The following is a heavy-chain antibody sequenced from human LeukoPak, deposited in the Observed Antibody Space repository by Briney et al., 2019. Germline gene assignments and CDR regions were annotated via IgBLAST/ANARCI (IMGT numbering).Heavy chain of an antibody. D-gene: IGHD3-22*01. CDR3: ARDQEYYYDSSGYDGY. J-gene: IGHJ4*02. CDR1: GYTFISYY. Sequence: ASVKVSCKASGYTFISYYMHWVRQAPGQGLEWMGIINPSGGSTSYAQKFQGRVTMTRDTSTSTVYMELSSLRSEDTAVYYCARDQEYYYDSSGYDGYWGQGTLVTVSS. CDR2: INPSGGST. V-gene: IGHV1-46*01.